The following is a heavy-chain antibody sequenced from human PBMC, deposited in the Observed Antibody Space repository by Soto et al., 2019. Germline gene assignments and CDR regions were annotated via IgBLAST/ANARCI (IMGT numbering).Heavy chain of an antibody. CDR3: ARDTSYYDSSGYSV. CDR2: IYTSGST. V-gene: IGHV4-4*07. CDR1: GGSISSYY. Sequence: SETLSLTCTVSGGSISSYYLSWIRQPAGKGLEWIGRIYTSGSTNYNPSLKSRVTMSVDTSENQFSLKLSSVTAADTAVYYCARDTSYYDSSGYSVWGQGTLVTVSS. D-gene: IGHD3-22*01. J-gene: IGHJ4*02.